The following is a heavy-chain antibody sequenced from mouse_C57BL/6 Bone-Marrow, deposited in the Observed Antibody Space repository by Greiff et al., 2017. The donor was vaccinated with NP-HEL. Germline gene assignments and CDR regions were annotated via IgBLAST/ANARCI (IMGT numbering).Heavy chain of an antibody. CDR3: AREGYYGYDKGSWFAY. D-gene: IGHD2-2*01. CDR1: GYTFTSYW. V-gene: IGHV1-55*01. CDR2: IYPGSGST. Sequence: QVQLQQPGAELVKPGASVKMSCKASGYTFTSYWITWVKQRPGQGLEWIGDIYPGSGSTNYNEKFKSKATLTVDTSSSTAYMQLSSLTSEDSAVYYCAREGYYGYDKGSWFAYWGQGTLVTVSA. J-gene: IGHJ3*01.